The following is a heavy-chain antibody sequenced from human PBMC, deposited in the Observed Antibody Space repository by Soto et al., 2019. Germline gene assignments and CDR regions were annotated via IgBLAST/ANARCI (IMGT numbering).Heavy chain of an antibody. V-gene: IGHV4-4*02. D-gene: IGHD3-16*01. CDR3: AREIVTAGGNNYFDP. CDR2: VYHTGDT. J-gene: IGHJ5*02. Sequence: PSETLSLTCGVSGGTVASSHWWSWVRQSPGRGLEWIGNVYHTGDTNFNPSLQSRVTFSVDKSNNQFSLRLTSVTAADTAVYFCAREIVTAGGNNYFDPWGHGTLLTVSS. CDR1: GGTVASSHW.